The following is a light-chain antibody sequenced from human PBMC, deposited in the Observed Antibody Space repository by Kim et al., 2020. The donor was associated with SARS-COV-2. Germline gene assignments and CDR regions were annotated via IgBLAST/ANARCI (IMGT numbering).Light chain of an antibody. CDR1: QSISSW. CDR2: KAS. V-gene: IGKV1-5*03. CDR3: QQYNTQYT. Sequence: DIQMTQSPSTLSASVGDRVTITCRASQSISSWLAWYQQKPGKAPKLLIYKASSLESGVPSRLSGSGSGTEFTLTISSLQPDDFATYYCQQYNTQYTFGQGTKLEI. J-gene: IGKJ2*01.